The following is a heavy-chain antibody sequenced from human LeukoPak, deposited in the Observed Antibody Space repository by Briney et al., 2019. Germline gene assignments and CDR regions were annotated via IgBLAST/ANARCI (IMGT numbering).Heavy chain of an antibody. J-gene: IGHJ4*02. CDR3: SGGKYMVRGVITIFGY. Sequence: SVKVSCKASGCTLSSYSISWVRQAPGQGLEWMGVIIPIFGTANYAQKFQGRVTITTDGSTSTVYMDLSSLRHEGTAVHDCSGGKYMVRGVITIFGYWGQGTLVTVSS. CDR1: GCTLSSYS. CDR2: IIPIFGTA. V-gene: IGHV1-69*05. D-gene: IGHD3-10*01.